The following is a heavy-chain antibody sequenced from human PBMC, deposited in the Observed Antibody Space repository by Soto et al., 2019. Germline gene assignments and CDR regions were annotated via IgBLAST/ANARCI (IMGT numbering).Heavy chain of an antibody. CDR2: ISGSI. J-gene: IGHJ3*02. CDR1: EFTFSSYS. D-gene: IGHD3-10*01. CDR3: AKDITYGSGSYYNSI. Sequence: PGGSLRLSCAASEFTFSSYSMNCVRQAPGKGLQWISYISGSIGYADSVKGRFTISRDNAKNSLYLQMNSLRAEDTALYYCAKDITYGSGSYYNSIWGQGTMVTVSS. V-gene: IGHV3-48*04.